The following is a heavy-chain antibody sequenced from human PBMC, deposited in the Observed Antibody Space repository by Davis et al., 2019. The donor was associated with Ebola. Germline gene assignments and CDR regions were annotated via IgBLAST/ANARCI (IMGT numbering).Heavy chain of an antibody. D-gene: IGHD6-13*01. CDR1: GFSFSNYD. Sequence: PGGSLRLFCAASGFSFSNYDMHWLRQAAGKGLEHVSTISRDGAFADYAESVKGRFTISRDTSKNMLFLQMGSLRPDDMAVYYCARDLVNSTWQYYNYAMDVWGQGTTVTVSS. J-gene: IGHJ6*02. V-gene: IGHV3-64*02. CDR2: ISRDGAFA. CDR3: ARDLVNSTWQYYNYAMDV.